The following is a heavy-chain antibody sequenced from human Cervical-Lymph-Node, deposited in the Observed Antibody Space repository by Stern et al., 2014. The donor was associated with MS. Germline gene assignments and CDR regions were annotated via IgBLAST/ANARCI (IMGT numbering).Heavy chain of an antibody. CDR2: ISDSGVYT. Sequence: EVQLVESGGCLVQPWGSLRLSCAASGFTFSTYAFSWVRPAPGKWLEWVSSISDSGVYTCYADSVKGRFTISRDNSKSMLYLEMQSLRAEDTAVYHCAKDLGRGVVVVPLYGLDVWGQGTTVTVSS. CDR1: GFTFSTYA. CDR3: AKDLGRGVVVVPLYGLDV. D-gene: IGHD2-2*01. V-gene: IGHV3-23*04. J-gene: IGHJ6*02.